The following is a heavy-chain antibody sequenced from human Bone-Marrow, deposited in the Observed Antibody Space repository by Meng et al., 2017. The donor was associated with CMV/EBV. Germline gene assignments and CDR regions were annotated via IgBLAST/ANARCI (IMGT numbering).Heavy chain of an antibody. Sequence: GGSLRLSCAASGFTFSNAWMSWVRQAPGKRLEWVGRIKSKTDGGTTDYAAPVKGRFTISRDDSKNTLYLQMNSLKTEDTAVYYCTTPPAYCSSTSCSGGYFDYWGQGTLVTVSS. CDR1: GFTFSNAW. CDR3: TTPPAYCSSTSCSGGYFDY. CDR2: IKSKTDGGTT. V-gene: IGHV3-15*01. D-gene: IGHD2-2*01. J-gene: IGHJ4*02.